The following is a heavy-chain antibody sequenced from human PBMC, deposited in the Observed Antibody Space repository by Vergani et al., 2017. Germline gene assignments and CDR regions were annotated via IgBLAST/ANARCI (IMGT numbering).Heavy chain of an antibody. V-gene: IGHV4-38-2*01. Sequence: QVQLQESGPGLVKPSETLALTCAVSGYSISSGYYWGWIRQPPGKGLEWIGSIYHSGSTYYNPSLKSRVTISVDTSKNQFSLKLSSVTAADTAVYYCARHDCSGTSCXAVTMVRFHNWFDPWSQGTLVTVSS. D-gene: IGHD2-2*01. CDR3: ARHDCSGTSCXAVTMVRFHNWFDP. CDR2: IYHSGST. J-gene: IGHJ5*02. CDR1: GYSISSGYY.